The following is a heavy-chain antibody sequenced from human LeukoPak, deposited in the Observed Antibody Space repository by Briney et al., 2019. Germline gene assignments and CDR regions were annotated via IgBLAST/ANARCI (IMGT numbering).Heavy chain of an antibody. Sequence: GESLKISCKGSGYSFTSYWISWVRQMPGKGLEWMGIIYPGDSDTRYSPSFQGQVTISADKSISTAYLQWSSLKASDTAMYYCARHREKVVAALFPEGLSFDPWGQGTLVTVSS. CDR3: ARHREKVVAALFPEGLSFDP. CDR2: IYPGDSDT. CDR1: GYSFTSYW. V-gene: IGHV5-51*01. J-gene: IGHJ5*02. D-gene: IGHD2-15*01.